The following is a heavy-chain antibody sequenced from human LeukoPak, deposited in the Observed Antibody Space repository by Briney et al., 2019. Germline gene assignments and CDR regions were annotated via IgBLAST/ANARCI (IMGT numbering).Heavy chain of an antibody. CDR1: GFTFSSYS. V-gene: IGHV3-21*01. J-gene: IGHJ4*02. Sequence: GGSLRLSCAASGFTFSSYSVNWVRQAPGKGLEWVSSISSSSSYVYYADSVKGRFTISRDNAKNSLYLQMSSLRAEDTAVYYCARDAPITGTPDYWGQGTLVTVSS. D-gene: IGHD1-20*01. CDR3: ARDAPITGTPDY. CDR2: ISSSSSYV.